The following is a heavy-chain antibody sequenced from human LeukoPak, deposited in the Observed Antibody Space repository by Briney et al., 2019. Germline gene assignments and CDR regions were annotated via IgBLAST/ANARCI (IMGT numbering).Heavy chain of an antibody. J-gene: IGHJ4*02. Sequence: GGSLRLSCAASGFTFSSYSMNWVRQAPGKGLEWVSPISISSSYIYYADSVKGRFTISRDNAKNSLYLQMNSLRAEDTAVYYCASSLVGVISPFDYWGQGTLVTVSS. CDR2: ISISSSYI. CDR1: GFTFSSYS. V-gene: IGHV3-21*01. D-gene: IGHD3-10*01. CDR3: ASSLVGVISPFDY.